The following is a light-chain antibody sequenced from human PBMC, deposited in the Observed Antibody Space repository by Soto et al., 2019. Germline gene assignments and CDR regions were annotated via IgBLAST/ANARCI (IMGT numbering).Light chain of an antibody. V-gene: IGKV3-11*01. J-gene: IGKJ2*01. CDR3: QLRSNWPPLYT. CDR2: DAS. Sequence: EIVLTQSPATLSLSPGERATLSCRASLSVSNYLAWYQQKPGQAPRLLISDASNRATGIPARFSGSGSGTDFTLTISSLEPEDFAVYYCQLRSNWPPLYTFGQGTKLDIK. CDR1: LSVSNY.